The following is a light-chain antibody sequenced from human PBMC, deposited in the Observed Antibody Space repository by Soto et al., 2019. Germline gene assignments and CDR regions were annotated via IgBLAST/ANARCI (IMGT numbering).Light chain of an antibody. Sequence: EIVLTQSPATLSLSPGERATLSCRASQSVSSYLAWYQQKPGQAPRLLIYDTSKRATGIPARFSGSGSATDFTLTISSLEPEDFAVYYCQQRTNWPRSFTFGPGTKVDIK. V-gene: IGKV3-11*01. J-gene: IGKJ3*01. CDR2: DTS. CDR3: QQRTNWPRSFT. CDR1: QSVSSY.